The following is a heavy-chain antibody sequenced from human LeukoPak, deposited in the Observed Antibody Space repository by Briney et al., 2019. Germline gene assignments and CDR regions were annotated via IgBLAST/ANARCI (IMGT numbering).Heavy chain of an antibody. J-gene: IGHJ4*02. CDR3: ARGYSYGYRIDY. D-gene: IGHD5-18*01. Sequence: GGSLRLSCAASGFTFSSYSMNWVRQAPGKGLEWVSSISSSSSYIYYADSVKGRFTISRDNSKNTLYLQMNSLRAEDTAVYYCARGYSYGYRIDYWGQGTLVTVSS. CDR1: GFTFSSYS. CDR2: ISSSSSYI. V-gene: IGHV3-21*01.